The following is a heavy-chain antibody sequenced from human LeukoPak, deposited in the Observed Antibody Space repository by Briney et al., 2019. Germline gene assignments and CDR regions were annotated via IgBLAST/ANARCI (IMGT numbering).Heavy chain of an antibody. J-gene: IGHJ4*01. CDR1: GFTFSSYW. V-gene: IGHV3-7*01. Sequence: GGSLRLSCAASGFTFSSYWMTWVRQAPGKGLEWVANVKEDGSEKYYVDSVKGRFTISRENAKNSLYLQMNSLRAEDTAVYYCVRVFDFWSGYRQFDYWGHGTLVTVSS. CDR2: VKEDGSEK. CDR3: VRVFDFWSGYRQFDY. D-gene: IGHD3-3*01.